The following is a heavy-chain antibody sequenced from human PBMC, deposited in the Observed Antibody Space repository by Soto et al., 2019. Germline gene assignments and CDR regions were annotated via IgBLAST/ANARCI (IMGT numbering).Heavy chain of an antibody. D-gene: IGHD5-18*01. V-gene: IGHV3-74*01. CDR3: GRGDGDYNDGNGYLGRH. CDR1: GFTFSSYW. J-gene: IGHJ4*02. Sequence: EVQLVESGGGLVQPGGSLRLSCAASGFTFSSYWMHWVRQAPGKGLVWVSRIKSDGSGTYYADSVKGRLTISRDNAKNPLYLQMNSLRAEDTAVYYCGRGDGDYNDGNGYLGRHWGQGTLVTVSS. CDR2: IKSDGSGT.